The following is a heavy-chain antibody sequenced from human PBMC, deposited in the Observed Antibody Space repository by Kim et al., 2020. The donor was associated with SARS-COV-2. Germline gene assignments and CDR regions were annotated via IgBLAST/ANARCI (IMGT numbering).Heavy chain of an antibody. D-gene: IGHD6-13*01. V-gene: IGHV3-23*01. CDR3: AKDLGGSGAAEIDY. Sequence: AGSLKGRVTISIDNSKQTPYLQMNSLRVEDTATYFCAKDLGGSGAAEIDYWGQGTLVTVSS. J-gene: IGHJ4*02.